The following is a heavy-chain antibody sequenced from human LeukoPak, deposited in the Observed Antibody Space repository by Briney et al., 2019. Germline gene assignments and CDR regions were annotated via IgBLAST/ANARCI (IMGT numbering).Heavy chain of an antibody. D-gene: IGHD4-11*01. Sequence: GGSLRLSCAASGFTFSSYWMHWVRQAPGKGLVWVSRINTDGSSTSYADSVKGRFTISRDNAKNTLYLQTNSLRAEDTAVYYCARESGMTTGLYWGQGTLVTVSS. V-gene: IGHV3-74*01. CDR2: INTDGSST. CDR1: GFTFSSYW. J-gene: IGHJ4*02. CDR3: ARESGMTTGLY.